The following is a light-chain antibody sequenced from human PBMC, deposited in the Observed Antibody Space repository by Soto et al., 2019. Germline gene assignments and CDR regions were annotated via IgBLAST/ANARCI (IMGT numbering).Light chain of an antibody. J-gene: IGKJ4*01. Sequence: DNQMTQYPSSVSSSVGDRVNITCRASQPIRKWLAWYQQKPGKAPKLLISAASSLESGVPSRFSGSGSGTEFTLSISGLQPEDFAIYFCQQANSFPPTFGGGTTVDI. CDR2: AAS. V-gene: IGKV1-12*01. CDR3: QQANSFPPT. CDR1: QPIRKW.